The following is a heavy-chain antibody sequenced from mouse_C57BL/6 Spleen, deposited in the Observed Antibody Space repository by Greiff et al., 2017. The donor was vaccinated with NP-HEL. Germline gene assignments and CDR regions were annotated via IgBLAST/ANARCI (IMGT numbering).Heavy chain of an antibody. V-gene: IGHV2-6*01. D-gene: IGHD2-5*01. Sequence: QVQLQQSGPGLVAPSQSLSITCTVSGFSLTSYGVDWVRQSPGKGLEWLGVIWGVGSTNYNSALKSRLSISKDNSKSQVFLKMNSLQTDDTAMYYCASGLYYSNPRFAYWGQGTLVTVSA. CDR3: ASGLYYSNPRFAY. CDR2: IWGVGST. J-gene: IGHJ3*01. CDR1: GFSLTSYG.